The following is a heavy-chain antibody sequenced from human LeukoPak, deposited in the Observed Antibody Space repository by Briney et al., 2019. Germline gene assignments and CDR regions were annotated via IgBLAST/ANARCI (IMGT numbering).Heavy chain of an antibody. D-gene: IGHD3-9*01. V-gene: IGHV1-69*13. CDR1: GGTFSSYA. CDR3: ASGNTIFNWFDP. J-gene: IGHJ5*02. Sequence: ASVKVSCKASGGTFSSYAISWVRQAPGQGLEWMGGIIPIFGTANYAQKFQGRVTITADESTSTAYMELSSLRSEDTAVYYCASGNTIFNWFDPWGQGTLVTVSS. CDR2: IIPIFGTA.